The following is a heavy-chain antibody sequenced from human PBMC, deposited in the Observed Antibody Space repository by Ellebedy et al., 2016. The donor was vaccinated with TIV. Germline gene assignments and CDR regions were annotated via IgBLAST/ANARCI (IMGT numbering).Heavy chain of an antibody. CDR2: FGPSGTII. Sequence: GESLKISCAASGFTFRDYYMSWIRQAPGKGLEWVAYFGPSGTIIYYADSVKGRFTISRDNSKNTLYLQMSSLRAEDTAVYYCARDKVYSRFWGQGTLVTVSS. CDR3: ARDKVYSRF. D-gene: IGHD2-15*01. J-gene: IGHJ4*02. V-gene: IGHV3-11*01. CDR1: GFTFRDYY.